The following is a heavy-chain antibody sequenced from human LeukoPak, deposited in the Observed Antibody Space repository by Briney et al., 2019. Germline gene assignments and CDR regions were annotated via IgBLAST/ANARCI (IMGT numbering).Heavy chain of an antibody. Sequence: GGSLRPSCAASGFTFSSYEMNWVRQAPGKGLGWVSYISSSGSSIYYADSVKGRFTISRDNAKNSLYLQMNSLRAEDTAIYYCAREVSDYLRGYFDYWGQGTLVTVSS. V-gene: IGHV3-48*03. CDR3: AREVSDYLRGYFDY. D-gene: IGHD4-17*01. CDR2: ISSSGSSI. CDR1: GFTFSSYE. J-gene: IGHJ4*02.